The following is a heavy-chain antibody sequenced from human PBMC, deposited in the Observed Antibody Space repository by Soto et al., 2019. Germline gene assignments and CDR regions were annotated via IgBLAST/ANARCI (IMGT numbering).Heavy chain of an antibody. Sequence: PSETLSLTCTVSGGSISSYYWSWIRQPPGKGLEWIGYIYYSGSTNYNPSLKSRVTISVATSKNQFSLNLSSVTAADTAVYYCARDSSGWPGDWFDPWGQGTLVTVSS. D-gene: IGHD6-19*01. CDR2: IYYSGST. CDR1: GGSISSYY. J-gene: IGHJ5*02. V-gene: IGHV4-59*01. CDR3: ARDSSGWPGDWFDP.